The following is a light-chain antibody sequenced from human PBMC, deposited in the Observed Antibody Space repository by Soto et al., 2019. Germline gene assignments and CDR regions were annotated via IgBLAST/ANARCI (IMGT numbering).Light chain of an antibody. Sequence: DIQMTQSPSTLSASVGDRVIITCRASQSISSWLAWYQQKPGKAPDLLIYRASTLKTGIPSRFSGSGSGTEFTLTISSLQPDDFATYYCQQYDRASWTFGLGTKVEIK. CDR2: RAS. J-gene: IGKJ1*01. CDR1: QSISSW. CDR3: QQYDRASWT. V-gene: IGKV1-5*03.